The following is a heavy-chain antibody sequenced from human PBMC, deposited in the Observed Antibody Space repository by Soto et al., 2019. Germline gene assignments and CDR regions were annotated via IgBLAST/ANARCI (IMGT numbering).Heavy chain of an antibody. J-gene: IGHJ4*02. V-gene: IGHV1-69*01. D-gene: IGHD5-12*01. CDR3: ARGGGGYHVGAVY. CDR2: IIPKLGSA. CDR1: GGGNLRDYR. Sequence: QVQLVQSGDEVKKPGSSVQVSCKASGGGNLRDYRTTWVLQAPGQGIEWVGGIIPKLGSANYAQNFQGRVTNSADESTSTVYMLRQSLSSEDTAVDDSARGGGGYHVGAVYWGQGSPATVSP.